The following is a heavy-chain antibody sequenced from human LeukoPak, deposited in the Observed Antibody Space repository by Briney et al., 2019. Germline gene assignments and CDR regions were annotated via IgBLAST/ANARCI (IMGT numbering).Heavy chain of an antibody. CDR1: GFTFSSFT. J-gene: IGHJ4*02. CDR2: ISHSDDTS. D-gene: IGHD6-19*01. V-gene: IGHV3-48*04. Sequence: GGSLRLSCVASGFTFSSFTMIWVRLAPGKGLEWVSSISHSDDTSHYADSVRGRFTISRDNAKNSLYLQMNSLRAEDTAVYYCTRDPNHPGYSSGWYYWGQGTLVTVSS. CDR3: TRDPNHPGYSSGWYY.